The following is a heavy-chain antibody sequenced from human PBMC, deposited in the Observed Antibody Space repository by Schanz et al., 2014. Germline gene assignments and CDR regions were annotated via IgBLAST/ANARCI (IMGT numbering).Heavy chain of an antibody. CDR2: ITRQGTT. V-gene: IGHV3-23*01. CDR1: GFTVNNYA. J-gene: IGHJ4*02. Sequence: EVQLLESEGRLVQPGGSLRLSCTVSGFTVNNYAMNWVRQAPGRGLEWVSGITRQGTTYYGDFVRGRFSISRDLSSNTLYLQMNSLRADDSAIYYCAKDHPSSGWPAFDVWGQGTQVTVSS. D-gene: IGHD6-19*01. CDR3: AKDHPSSGWPAFDV.